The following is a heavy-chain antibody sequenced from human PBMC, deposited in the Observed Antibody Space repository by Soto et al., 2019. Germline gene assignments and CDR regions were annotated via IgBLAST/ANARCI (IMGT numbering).Heavy chain of an antibody. CDR1: GGSISSSSYY. D-gene: IGHD3-3*01. CDR3: ARGNYDFWSGYLNWFDP. Sequence: QLQLQESGPGLVKPSETLSLTCTVSGGSISSSSYYWGWIRQPPGKGLEWIGSIYYSGSTYYNPSLKSRVTISVDTSKNQFSLKLSSVTAADTAVYYCARGNYDFWSGYLNWFDPWGQGTLVTVSS. CDR2: IYYSGST. V-gene: IGHV4-39*01. J-gene: IGHJ5*02.